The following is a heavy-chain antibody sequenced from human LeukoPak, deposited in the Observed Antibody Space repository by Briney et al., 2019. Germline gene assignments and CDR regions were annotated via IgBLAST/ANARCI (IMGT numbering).Heavy chain of an antibody. CDR3: ARLPAIPNHRSDY. CDR1: GFTFSSYE. D-gene: IGHD2-2*02. V-gene: IGHV3-48*03. Sequence: GGSLRLSCAASGFTFSSYEMHWVRQAPGKGLEWVSYISSSGNTIYYADSVKGRFTISRDNAKSALYLQMNSLRAEDTAIYYCARLPAIPNHRSDYWGQGTLVTVSS. CDR2: ISSSGNTI. J-gene: IGHJ4*02.